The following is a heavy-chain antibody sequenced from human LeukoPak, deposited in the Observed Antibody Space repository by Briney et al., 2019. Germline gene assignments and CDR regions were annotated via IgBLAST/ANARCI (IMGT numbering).Heavy chain of an antibody. CDR2: IYHSGST. CDR1: GGSISSSSYY. J-gene: IGHJ3*02. CDR3: ARTEYYDMGAFDI. V-gene: IGHV4-39*07. D-gene: IGHD3-22*01. Sequence: SETLSLTCTVSGGSISSSSYYWGWIRQPPGTGLEWIGSIYHSGSTYYNPSLKSRVTISVDTSKNQFSLKLSPVTAADTAVYYCARTEYYDMGAFDIWGQGTMVTVSS.